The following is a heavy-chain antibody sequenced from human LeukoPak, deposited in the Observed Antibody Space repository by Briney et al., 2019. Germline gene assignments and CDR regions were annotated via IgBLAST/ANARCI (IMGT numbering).Heavy chain of an antibody. CDR3: ARDYPALGYCTSTTCSFFDY. D-gene: IGHD2-2*01. V-gene: IGHV3-23*01. Sequence: GGSLRLSCAASGFTFSSYAMSWVRQAPGKGLEWVSAISDSAYSTFYADSVKGRFTISRDDSQNTLYLQMSSLRAEDTAVYYCARDYPALGYCTSTTCSFFDYWGQGILVTVSS. CDR1: GFTFSSYA. J-gene: IGHJ4*02. CDR2: ISDSAYST.